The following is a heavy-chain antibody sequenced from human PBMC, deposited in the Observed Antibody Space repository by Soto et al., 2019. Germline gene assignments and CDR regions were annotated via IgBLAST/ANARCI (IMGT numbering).Heavy chain of an antibody. CDR2: VYYSGIT. CDR1: GGSISSTIHY. D-gene: IGHD3-9*01. J-gene: IGHJ6*02. CDR3: ARHPNYDVLTTHDMEV. V-gene: IGHV4-39*01. Sequence: SETLSLTCTVSGGSISSTIHYWAWIRQPAGKGLEWIGSVYYSGITYYNPSLKSRVTIFVDTSKKQFSLNLSSATVADTAVYYCARHPNYDVLTTHDMEVWGQGTTVTVSS.